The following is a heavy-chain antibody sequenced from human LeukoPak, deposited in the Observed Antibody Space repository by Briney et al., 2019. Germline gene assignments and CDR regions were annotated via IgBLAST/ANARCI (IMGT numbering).Heavy chain of an antibody. J-gene: IGHJ3*02. Sequence: PGRSLRLSCAASGFSFDDYPMHWVRQAPGKGLEWVSGISWNSRSIDYADSVKGRFTISRDNAKHSLYLLMNSLRAEDTAFYYCAKNAVAGRFEAFDIWGQGTMVTVSS. D-gene: IGHD6-19*01. CDR3: AKNAVAGRFEAFDI. V-gene: IGHV3-9*01. CDR2: ISWNSRSI. CDR1: GFSFDDYP.